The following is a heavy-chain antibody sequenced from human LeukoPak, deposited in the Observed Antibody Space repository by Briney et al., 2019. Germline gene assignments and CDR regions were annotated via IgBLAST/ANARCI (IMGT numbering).Heavy chain of an antibody. D-gene: IGHD3-16*02. Sequence: PGGSLRLSCAASGFTFSSYAMSRVRQAPGKGLEWVSSISSTSSHIYYADSLKGRFTISRDNANNSLYLQMNSLRADDTAVYYCARGGGYRDTYIGYWGQGTLVTVSS. CDR1: GFTFSSYA. J-gene: IGHJ4*02. V-gene: IGHV3-21*01. CDR3: ARGGGYRDTYIGY. CDR2: ISSTSSHI.